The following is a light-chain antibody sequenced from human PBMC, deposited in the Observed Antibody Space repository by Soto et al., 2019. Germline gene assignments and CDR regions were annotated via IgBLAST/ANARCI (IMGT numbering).Light chain of an antibody. Sequence: DIVLTQSPGTLSLSPGEGATVSCRASQSVNSNLLAWFQQKPGQAPRLLIHDASRRATGIPDRFSGSGSGTDFTLSISRLEPEDFAVYYCHQYVSSPITFGQGTKLEIK. J-gene: IGKJ2*01. CDR1: QSVNSNL. V-gene: IGKV3-20*01. CDR3: HQYVSSPIT. CDR2: DAS.